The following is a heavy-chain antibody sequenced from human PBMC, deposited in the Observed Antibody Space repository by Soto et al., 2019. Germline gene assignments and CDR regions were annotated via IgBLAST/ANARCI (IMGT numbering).Heavy chain of an antibody. CDR1: GFTFSNHG. D-gene: IGHD3-10*01. Sequence: RRLSCATSGFTFSNHGMHWVRQAPGGGLEWVAVTSFDGGKNYYADSVNGQYTVSRDNSNNTLYLQMNSLRVEDTAVYYCAKVIDYGSEIYNRDYYYYGMDVWGRGTTVTVSS. CDR3: AKVIDYGSEIYNRDYYYYGMDV. J-gene: IGHJ6*02. CDR2: TSFDGGKN. V-gene: IGHV3-30*18.